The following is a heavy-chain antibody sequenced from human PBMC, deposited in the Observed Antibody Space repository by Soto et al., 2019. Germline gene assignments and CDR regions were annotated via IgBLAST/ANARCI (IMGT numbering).Heavy chain of an antibody. V-gene: IGHV6-1*01. J-gene: IGHJ5*01. CDR3: ARHQSGYNSGWFDS. D-gene: IGHD6-19*01. Sequence: PSQTLSLTCAISGDSVSSNSAAWNWIRQSPSRGLEWLGRTHYRSKWYNDYALSVKSRITINPDTSKNHFSLQLNSVTPDDTAVYYCARHQSGYNSGWFDSWGQGTLVTVSS. CDR2: THYRSKWYN. CDR1: GDSVSSNSAA.